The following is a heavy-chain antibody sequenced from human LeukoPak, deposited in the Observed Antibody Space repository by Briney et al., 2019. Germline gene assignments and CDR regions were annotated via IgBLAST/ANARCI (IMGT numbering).Heavy chain of an antibody. CDR3: ARAISGWELLPDAFDI. D-gene: IGHD1-26*01. CDR2: IIPIFGTA. V-gene: IGHV1-69*13. CDR1: GGTFSSYA. Sequence: ASVKVSCKASGGTFSSYAFSWVRQAPGQGLEWVGGIIPIFGTANYAQKFQGRVTITADESTSTAYMELSSLRSEDTAVYYCARAISGWELLPDAFDIWGQGTMVTVSS. J-gene: IGHJ3*02.